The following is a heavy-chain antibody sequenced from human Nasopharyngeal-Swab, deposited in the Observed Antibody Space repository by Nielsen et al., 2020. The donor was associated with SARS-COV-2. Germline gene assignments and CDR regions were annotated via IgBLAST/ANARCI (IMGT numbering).Heavy chain of an antibody. Sequence: GGSLRLSYTASGFTFGDYAMSWVRQAPGKGLEWVGFIRSKAYGGTTEYAASVKGRFTISRDDSKSIAYLQMNSLKTEDTAVYYCTRGRSYYDSSGYLDYWGQGTLVTVSS. CDR1: GFTFGDYA. CDR2: IRSKAYGGTT. CDR3: TRGRSYYDSSGYLDY. J-gene: IGHJ4*02. V-gene: IGHV3-49*04. D-gene: IGHD3-22*01.